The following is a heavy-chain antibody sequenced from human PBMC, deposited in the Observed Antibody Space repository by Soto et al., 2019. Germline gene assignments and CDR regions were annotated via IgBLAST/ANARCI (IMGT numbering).Heavy chain of an antibody. CDR2: ISAYNGNT. CDR3: ARALAYCGGDCYPIDY. CDR1: GYTFTSNG. Sequence: QVQLVQSGAEVKKPGAPVKVSCKASGYTFTSNGISWVRQAPGQVLEWMGWISAYNGNTNYAQKLQGRVTMTIDTPTSTGYMEMRSRRSDDTAVYYCARALAYCGGDCYPIDYWGQGTLVTVSS. D-gene: IGHD2-21*02. J-gene: IGHJ4*02. V-gene: IGHV1-18*01.